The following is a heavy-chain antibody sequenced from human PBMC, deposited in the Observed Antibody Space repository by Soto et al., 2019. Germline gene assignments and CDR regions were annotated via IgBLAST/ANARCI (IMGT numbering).Heavy chain of an antibody. D-gene: IGHD3-22*01. V-gene: IGHV1-69*01. CDR1: GGTFSSYA. J-gene: IGHJ3*02. CDR3: ARGKGELLLPRHDAFDI. Sequence: QVQLVQSGAEVKKPGSSVKVSCKASGGTFSSYAISWVRQAPGQGLEWMGGIIPIFGTANYAQKFQGRVTITEDESTSTAYKEQSRLRSEDTAVYYCARGKGELLLPRHDAFDIWGQGTMVTVSS. CDR2: IIPIFGTA.